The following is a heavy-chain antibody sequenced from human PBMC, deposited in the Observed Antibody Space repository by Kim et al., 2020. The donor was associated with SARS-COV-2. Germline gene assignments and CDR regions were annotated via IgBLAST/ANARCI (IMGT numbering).Heavy chain of an antibody. Sequence: ASVKVSCKASGYTFTSYAFHWVRQAPGQGLEWMGWIDADNGNTKYSQKLQGRVTLTRDTSASTAYMELSSLRSEDTAVYYCARNEDYWGQGTLVTVSS. V-gene: IGHV1-3*01. J-gene: IGHJ4*02. CDR1: GYTFTSYA. CDR3: ARNEDY. CDR2: IDADNGNT.